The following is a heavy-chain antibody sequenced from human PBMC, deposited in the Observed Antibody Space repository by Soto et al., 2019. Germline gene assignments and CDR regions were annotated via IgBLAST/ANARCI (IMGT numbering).Heavy chain of an antibody. J-gene: IGHJ1*01. CDR3: ARDIGPWDISRYYHLDH. Sequence: QVQLVQSGADMQKPGASVKVSCKASGYTFTDYFIHWVRQAPGQGLEWMGWTNPKNGGTNNPPQFRGRFTMTRDTSTNTAYLKVSSRRSDDTSIFFCARDIGPWDISRYYHLDHWGQGSLVSVSP. CDR1: GYTFTDYF. D-gene: IGHD2-15*01. V-gene: IGHV1-2*02. CDR2: TNPKNGGT.